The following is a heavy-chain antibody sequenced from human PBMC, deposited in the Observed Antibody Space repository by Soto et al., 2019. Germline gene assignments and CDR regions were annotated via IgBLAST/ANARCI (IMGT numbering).Heavy chain of an antibody. CDR2: IYYSGST. CDR3: ARSRVVATGFDY. V-gene: IGHV4-59*01. CDR1: GGSISSYY. Sequence: PSETLSLTCTVSGGSISSYYWSWIRQPPGKGLEWIGYIYYSGSTNYNPSLKSRVTISVDTSKNQFSLKLSSVTAADTAVYYCARSRVVATGFDYWGQGTLVTVPQ. J-gene: IGHJ4*02. D-gene: IGHD5-12*01.